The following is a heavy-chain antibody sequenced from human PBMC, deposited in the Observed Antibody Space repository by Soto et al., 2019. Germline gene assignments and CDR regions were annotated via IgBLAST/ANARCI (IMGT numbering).Heavy chain of an antibody. CDR3: ARGYDTALAPIF. J-gene: IGHJ4*02. V-gene: IGHV4-34*01. CDR2: INHLTST. D-gene: IGHD5-18*01. Sequence: KASETLSVTCAVYVGSFSSYHWSWIRQTPGKGLEWIGEINHLTSTNYNPSLTSRVIISLDTPKNQFSLKLSSVTAADTAVYYCARGYDTALAPIFWGQGILVTVSS. CDR1: VGSFSSYH.